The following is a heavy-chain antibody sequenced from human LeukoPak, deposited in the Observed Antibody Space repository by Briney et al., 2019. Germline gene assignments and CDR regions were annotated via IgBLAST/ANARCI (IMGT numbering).Heavy chain of an antibody. J-gene: IGHJ4*02. CDR1: GYTFTNYD. CDR2: MNPNSGST. CDR3: ARDSPRIAAAGAY. D-gene: IGHD6-13*01. V-gene: IGHV1-8*01. Sequence: ASVKVSCKASGYTFTNYDINWVRQATGQGLEWMGWMNPNSGSTGYAQKFQGRVTMTRNTSISTAYMELSSLRSEDTTVYYCARDSPRIAAAGAYWGQGTLATVSS.